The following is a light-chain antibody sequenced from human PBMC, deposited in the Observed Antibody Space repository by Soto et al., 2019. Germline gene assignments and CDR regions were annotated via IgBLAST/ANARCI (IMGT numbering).Light chain of an antibody. J-gene: IGLJ1*01. Sequence: QPVLTQFASVSGSPGQSITISCTGTSIDVGAYNYVSWYQQHPDKAPKLLIYEVGNRPSGVSFRFSGSKSGNTASLTISGLQAEDEADYYCSSYTARGTRVFGTGTKVTVL. CDR3: SSYTARGTRV. V-gene: IGLV2-14*01. CDR2: EVG. CDR1: SIDVGAYNY.